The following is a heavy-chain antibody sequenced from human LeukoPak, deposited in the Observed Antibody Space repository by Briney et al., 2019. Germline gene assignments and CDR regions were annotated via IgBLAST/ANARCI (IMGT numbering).Heavy chain of an antibody. J-gene: IGHJ3*02. CDR3: AGEADYDFWSGYWRVSFDI. Sequence: WASVKVSCKASGYTFTSYGISWVRQAPGQGLEWMGWISAYNGNTNYARKLQGRVTMTTDTSTSTAYMELRSLRSDDTAVYYCAGEADYDFWSGYWRVSFDIWGQGTMVTVSS. CDR2: ISAYNGNT. V-gene: IGHV1-18*01. D-gene: IGHD3-3*01. CDR1: GYTFTSYG.